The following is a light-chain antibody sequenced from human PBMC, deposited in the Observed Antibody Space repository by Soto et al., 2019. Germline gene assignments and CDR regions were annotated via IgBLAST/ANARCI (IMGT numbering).Light chain of an antibody. CDR1: TSDIGAYNY. V-gene: IGLV2-14*01. J-gene: IGLJ2*01. CDR3: SSYASSSTLV. CDR2: DVS. Sequence: QSALTQPASVSGSPGQSITISCTGTTSDIGAYNYVSWYQQHTGKAPKLMIYDVSNRPSGVSNRFSGSQSGNTASLTISGLQAEDEADYFCSSYASSSTLVFGGGTKLTVL.